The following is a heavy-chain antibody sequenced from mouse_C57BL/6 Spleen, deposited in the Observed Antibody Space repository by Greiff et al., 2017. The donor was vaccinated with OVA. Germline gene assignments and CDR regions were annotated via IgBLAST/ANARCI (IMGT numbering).Heavy chain of an antibody. CDR3: ARETAQATYWFAY. CDR2: INPNNGGT. Sequence: EVKLQQSGPELVKPGASVKMSCKASGYTFTDYNMHWVKQSHGKSLEWIGYINPNNGGTSYNQKFKGKATLTVNKSSSTAYMELRSLTSEDSAVYYCARETAQATYWFAYWGQGTLVTVSA. V-gene: IGHV1-22*01. CDR1: GYTFTDYN. J-gene: IGHJ3*01. D-gene: IGHD3-2*02.